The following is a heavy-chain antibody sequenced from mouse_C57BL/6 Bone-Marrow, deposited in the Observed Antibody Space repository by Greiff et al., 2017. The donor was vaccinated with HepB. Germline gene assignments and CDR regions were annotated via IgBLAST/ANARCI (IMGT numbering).Heavy chain of an antibody. J-gene: IGHJ4*01. V-gene: IGHV1-81*01. D-gene: IGHD2-4*01. CDR2: IYPRSGNT. CDR3: ADDYGGNAMDY. Sequence: QVQLQQSGAELARPGASVKLSCKASGYTFTSYGISWVKQRTGQGLEWIGEIYPRSGNTYYNEKFKGTATLTAEKSSSTAYMELRSLTSEDSAVYFCADDYGGNAMDYWGQGTSVTVSS. CDR1: GYTFTSYG.